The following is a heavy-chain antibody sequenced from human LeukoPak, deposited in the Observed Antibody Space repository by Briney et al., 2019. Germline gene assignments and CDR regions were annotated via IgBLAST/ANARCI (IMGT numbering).Heavy chain of an antibody. CDR1: GFTFSSYW. CDR3: AGEIEYSSSPEYYYYYYGMDV. CDR2: MKQDGSEK. J-gene: IGHJ6*02. Sequence: PGGSLRLSCAASGFTFSSYWMSWVRQAPGKGLEWVANMKQDGSEKYYVDSVKGRFTISRDNVKNSLYLQMNSLRAEDTAVYYCAGEIEYSSSPEYYYYYYGMDVWGQGTTVTVSS. D-gene: IGHD6-6*01. V-gene: IGHV3-7*03.